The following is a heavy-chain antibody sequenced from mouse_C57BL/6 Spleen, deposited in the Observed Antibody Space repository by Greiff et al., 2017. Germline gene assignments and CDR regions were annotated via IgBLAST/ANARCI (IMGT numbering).Heavy chain of an antibody. V-gene: IGHV1-18*01. Sequence: EVQLQQSGPELVQPGASVKIPCKASGYTFTDYNMDWVKQSHGKSLEWIGDINPNNGGTIYNQKFKGKATLTVDKSSSTAYMELRSLTAEDTAVYYCARHDGFAYWGQGTLVTVSA. J-gene: IGHJ3*01. D-gene: IGHD2-3*01. CDR3: ARHDGFAY. CDR2: INPNNGGT. CDR1: GYTFTDYN.